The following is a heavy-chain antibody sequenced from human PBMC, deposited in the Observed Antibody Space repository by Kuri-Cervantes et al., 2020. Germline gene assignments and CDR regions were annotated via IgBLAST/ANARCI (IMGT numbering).Heavy chain of an antibody. V-gene: IGHV4-59*12. CDR1: GGSFSFYY. D-gene: IGHD1-26*01. CDR3: AGYSGSYYG. Sequence: SETLSLTCAVYGGSFSFYYWNWIRQPPGKGLEWIGYIYYSGSTNYNPSLKSRVTISVDTSKNQFSLKLSSVTAADTAVYYCAGYSGSYYGWGQGTLVTVSS. CDR2: IYYSGST. J-gene: IGHJ4*02.